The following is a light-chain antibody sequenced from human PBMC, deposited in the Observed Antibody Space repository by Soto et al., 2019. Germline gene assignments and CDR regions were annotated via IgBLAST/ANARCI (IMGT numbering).Light chain of an antibody. CDR3: QAWDSSTVV. V-gene: IGLV3-1*01. Sequence: SYELTQPPSLSVSPRQTASITCSEDKLGDKYACWYQQKPGQSAVLVIYQDSKRPSGIPERFSGSNSGNTATLSISGTQAMDEADYYCQAWDSSTVVFGGGTKSPS. CDR1: KLGDKY. J-gene: IGLJ2*01. CDR2: QDS.